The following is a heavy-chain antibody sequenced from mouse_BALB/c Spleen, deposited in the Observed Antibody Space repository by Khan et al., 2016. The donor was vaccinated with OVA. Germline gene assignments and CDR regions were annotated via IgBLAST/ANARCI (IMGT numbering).Heavy chain of an antibody. D-gene: IGHD4-1*01. CDR3: ARTGDYYFDY. CDR2: ISSGSKTT. CDR1: GFTFSGFG. Sequence: EVELVESGGGLVQPGGSRKLSCAASGFTFSGFGMHWVRQAPEKGLEWVAYISSGSKTTYYADTVKGRFNISRDNPKNTLFLQMTSLRSEDTAMYFCARTGDYYFDYWGQGTTLTVSS. V-gene: IGHV5-17*02. J-gene: IGHJ2*01.